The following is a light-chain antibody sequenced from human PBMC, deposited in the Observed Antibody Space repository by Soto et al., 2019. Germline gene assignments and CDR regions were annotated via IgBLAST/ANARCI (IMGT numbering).Light chain of an antibody. CDR1: SSDVGSYNS. CDR2: EVS. Sequence: QSVLTQPPSASGSPGQSVTISCTGTSSDVGSYNSVSWYQHHPGKAPKLMIYEVSKRPSGVPARFSGSKSGNTASLTVSGLQPEDEADYYCSSYAGSSDYYVFGTGTKVTVL. V-gene: IGLV2-8*01. CDR3: SSYAGSSDYYV. J-gene: IGLJ1*01.